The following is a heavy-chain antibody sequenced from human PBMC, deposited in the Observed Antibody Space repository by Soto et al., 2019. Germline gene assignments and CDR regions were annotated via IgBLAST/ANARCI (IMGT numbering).Heavy chain of an antibody. J-gene: IGHJ6*02. CDR2: ISHDGGRI. Sequence: QVQLVESGGGVVQPGRSLRLSCAASGFTFSSYDMHWVRQAPGKGLEWVADISHDGGRINYADSVKGRFTISRDNSKNTVYLQMNSQRAEDTAVYFCVRGCMYDYGLDFWGQGTTVTVSS. CDR1: GFTFSSYD. V-gene: IGHV3-30*04. D-gene: IGHD3-16*01. CDR3: VRGCMYDYGLDF.